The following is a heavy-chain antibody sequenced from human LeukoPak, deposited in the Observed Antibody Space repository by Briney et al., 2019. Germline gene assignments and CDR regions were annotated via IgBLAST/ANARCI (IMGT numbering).Heavy chain of an antibody. CDR1: GFTFTTNN. CDR2: IKYDGSNK. V-gene: IGHV3-30*02. CDR3: VKDWKWGFAY. D-gene: IGHD1-26*01. J-gene: IGHJ4*02. Sequence: PGGSLRLSCTTSGFTFTTNNMHWVRRAPGKGLEWVAFIKYDGSNKYYGDSVRGRFTLSRDNSKNTLFLQMNSLRVEDTAIYYCVKDWKWGFAYWGQGTLVTVSS.